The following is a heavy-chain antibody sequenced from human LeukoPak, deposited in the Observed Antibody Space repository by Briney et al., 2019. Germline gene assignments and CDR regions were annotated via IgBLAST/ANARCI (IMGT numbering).Heavy chain of an antibody. Sequence: SETLSLTCTVSGGSISSSSYYWGWIRQPPGKGLEWIGSIYYSGSTYYNPSLKSRVTISVDTSKNQFSLKLSSVIAADTAVYYCARSSSWYPHDAFDIWGQGTMVTVSS. CDR2: IYYSGST. J-gene: IGHJ3*02. D-gene: IGHD6-13*01. CDR1: GGSISSSSYY. V-gene: IGHV4-39*07. CDR3: ARSSSWYPHDAFDI.